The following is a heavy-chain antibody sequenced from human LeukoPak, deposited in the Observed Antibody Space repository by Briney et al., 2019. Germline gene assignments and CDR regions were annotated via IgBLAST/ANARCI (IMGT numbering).Heavy chain of an antibody. D-gene: IGHD6-6*01. CDR3: AREAARPWGYYYYYMDV. V-gene: IGHV6-1*01. CDR1: GDSVSSHSAA. CDR2: TYYRSKWYN. J-gene: IGHJ6*03. Sequence: SHTLSLICAISGDSVSSHSAAWHWIRQSPSRGLEWLGRTYYRSKWYNDYAVTVKSRITINPDTSKNQFSLQLNSVTPEDTAVYYCAREAARPWGYYYYYMDVWGKGTTVTVSS.